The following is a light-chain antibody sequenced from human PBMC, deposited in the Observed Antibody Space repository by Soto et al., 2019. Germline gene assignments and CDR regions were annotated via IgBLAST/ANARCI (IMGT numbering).Light chain of an antibody. CDR1: QNLHSF. Sequence: EIVLKKSPATLSVYPGERVNLSCRASQNLHSFLNWYQQRPGQAPRPLIYDGSKRAAGVPDRISGDGSGTDYTLTIISLEPEDFAVYYCQERTRWLMTFGQGTRLEI. CDR3: QERTRWLMT. CDR2: DGS. J-gene: IGKJ5*01. V-gene: IGKV3-11*01.